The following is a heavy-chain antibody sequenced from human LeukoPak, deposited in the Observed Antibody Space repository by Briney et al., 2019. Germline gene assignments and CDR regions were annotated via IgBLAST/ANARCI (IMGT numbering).Heavy chain of an antibody. Sequence: GGSLRLSCAASGFTFSDYYMSWIRQAPGKGLEWVSYISSSGSTIYYADSVKGRFTISRDNSKNTLYLQMNSLRAEDTAVYYCAKVLLAYSYSGSFDYWGQGTLVTVSS. V-gene: IGHV3-11*01. D-gene: IGHD5-12*01. CDR2: ISSSGSTI. CDR3: AKVLLAYSYSGSFDY. CDR1: GFTFSDYY. J-gene: IGHJ4*02.